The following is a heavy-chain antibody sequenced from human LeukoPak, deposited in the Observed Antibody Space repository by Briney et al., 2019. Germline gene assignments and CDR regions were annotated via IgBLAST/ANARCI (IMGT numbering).Heavy chain of an antibody. J-gene: IGHJ5*02. CDR3: ARGVGTRWFDP. V-gene: IGHV1-2*02. CDR1: GYTFSDHY. D-gene: IGHD2-2*01. Sequence: GSVKVSCKAYGYTFSDHYMHWVRQAPGQGLEWMGWINPKSGGANFAEKFQGRVTMIRDTSVRTVYMERSRVTYDDTAVYYCARGVGTRWFDPWGQGTLLTVSS. CDR2: INPKSGGA.